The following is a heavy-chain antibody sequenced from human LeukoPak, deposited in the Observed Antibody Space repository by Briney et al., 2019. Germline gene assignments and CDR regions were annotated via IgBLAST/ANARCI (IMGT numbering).Heavy chain of an antibody. CDR1: GGSISTYY. V-gene: IGHV4-59*12. Sequence: SETLSLTCTVSGGSISTYYWSWIRQPPGKGLEWIGYIYYSGSTNYNPSLKSRVTISIDTSKSQFSLNLTSVTAADTAVYYCARGLASGYPPIPFDYWGQGTPVTVSS. D-gene: IGHD3-3*01. CDR2: IYYSGST. CDR3: ARGLASGYPPIPFDY. J-gene: IGHJ4*02.